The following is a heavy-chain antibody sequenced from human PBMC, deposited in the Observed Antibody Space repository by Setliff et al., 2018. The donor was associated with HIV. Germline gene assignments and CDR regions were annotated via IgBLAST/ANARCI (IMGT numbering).Heavy chain of an antibody. CDR1: GDIINRYA. V-gene: IGHV1-69*13. CDR2: IIPLFGVA. J-gene: IGHJ3*01. D-gene: IGHD3-3*01. CDR3: ARVPEIQLSGLVTSWGAFDV. Sequence: SVKVSCKASGDIINRYAISWVRQAPGQGLEWMGGIIPLFGVANYAQMFQGRVTFTADESMRTAYMELSSLRSEDTAVYYCARVPEIQLSGLVTSWGAFDVWGQGTRVTVSS.